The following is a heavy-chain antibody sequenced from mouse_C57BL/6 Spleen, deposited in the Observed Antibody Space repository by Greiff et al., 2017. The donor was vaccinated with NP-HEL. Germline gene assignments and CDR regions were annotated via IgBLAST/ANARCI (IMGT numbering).Heavy chain of an antibody. J-gene: IGHJ2*01. CDR3: AREGLPHYFDY. CDR2: IYPGDGDT. D-gene: IGHD2-2*01. V-gene: IGHV1-80*01. CDR1: GYAFSSYW. Sequence: VKVVESGAELVKPGASVKISCKASGYAFSSYWMNWVKQRPGKGLEWIGQIYPGDGDTNYNGKFKGKATLTADKSSSTAYMQLSSLTSEDSAVYFCAREGLPHYFDYWGQGTTLTVSS.